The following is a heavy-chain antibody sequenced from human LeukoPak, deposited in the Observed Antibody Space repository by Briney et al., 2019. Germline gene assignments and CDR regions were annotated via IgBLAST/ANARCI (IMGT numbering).Heavy chain of an antibody. J-gene: IGHJ3*01. Sequence: GGSLRLSCAASGFTFSDYYINWIRQAAGKGLEWVSSISSSGSDIFYADSVRGRFTISRDNAKNSLFLQMNSLRAEDTAVYYCARDLDVVVGPAHYDALDLWGQGTTVTVS. CDR2: ISSSGSDI. V-gene: IGHV3-11*04. CDR1: GFTFSDYY. CDR3: ARDLDVVVGPAHYDALDL. D-gene: IGHD2-15*01.